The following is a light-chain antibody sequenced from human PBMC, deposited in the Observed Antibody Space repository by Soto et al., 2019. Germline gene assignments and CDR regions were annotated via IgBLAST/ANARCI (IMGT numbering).Light chain of an antibody. V-gene: IGKV2-28*01. Sequence: IVMTQSPLSLPVTPGEPASISCRSSQSLLHSNGYNYLDWYLQKPGQSPQLLIYLGSNRASGVPDRFSGSGSGTDFTLKISRVEAEDVGVYYCMQALQTPRTFGQVAKV. CDR2: LGS. CDR1: QSLLHSNGYNY. J-gene: IGKJ1*01. CDR3: MQALQTPRT.